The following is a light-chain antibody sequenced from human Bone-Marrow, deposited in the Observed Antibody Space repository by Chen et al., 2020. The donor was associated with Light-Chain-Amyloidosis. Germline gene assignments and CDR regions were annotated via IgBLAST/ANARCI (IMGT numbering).Light chain of an antibody. J-gene: IGKJ4*01. Sequence: EIMFTQSPVTLSLSPGEGANLACRASQTISSNYFTWYQQKLGQAPRLLIYGSSSRATGIPDRYTGSGSGTDLTLTRHRLEPEDFAMYYCQQYGTSPLTYGGGTKVEIK. CDR3: QQYGTSPLT. CDR2: GSS. V-gene: IGKV3-20*01. CDR1: QTISSNY.